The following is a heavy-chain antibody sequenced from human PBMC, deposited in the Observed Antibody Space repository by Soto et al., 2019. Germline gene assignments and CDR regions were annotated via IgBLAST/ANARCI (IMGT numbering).Heavy chain of an antibody. D-gene: IGHD3-22*01. Sequence: SVKVSFKDSSGTFSSYAISWVRQAPAQGLEWMGGIIPIFGTANYAQKFQGRVTITADESTSTAYMELSSLRSEDTAVYYCARRNYYDSSGYYPKAEDAFDIWGQGTMVTVSS. J-gene: IGHJ3*02. CDR2: IIPIFGTA. V-gene: IGHV1-69*13. CDR3: ARRNYYDSSGYYPKAEDAFDI. CDR1: SGTFSSYA.